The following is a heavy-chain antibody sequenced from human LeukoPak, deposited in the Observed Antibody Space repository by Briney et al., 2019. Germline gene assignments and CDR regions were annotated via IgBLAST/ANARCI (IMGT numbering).Heavy chain of an antibody. CDR2: VYPDDSDT. CDR1: GYIFANYW. Sequence: GESLKISCKASGYIFANYWIAWVRQMPGKGLECMGIVYPDDSDTRYSPSFRGQVTISADKSISTAYLQWNSLKASDTAIYYCARRLGTGTPEFWGQGTLVTVSS. V-gene: IGHV5-51*01. D-gene: IGHD1-1*01. CDR3: ARRLGTGTPEF. J-gene: IGHJ4*02.